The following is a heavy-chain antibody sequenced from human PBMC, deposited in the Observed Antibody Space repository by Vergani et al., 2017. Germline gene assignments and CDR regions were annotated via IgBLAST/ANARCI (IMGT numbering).Heavy chain of an antibody. Sequence: EVQLLESGGGLVQPGGSLRLSCAASGFTFSSYWMSWVRQAPGKGLEWVANIKQDGSEKYYVDSVKGRFTISRDNAKNSLYLQMNSLRAEDTAVYYCAGDYYDSSGYYYLYWGQGTLVTVSS. D-gene: IGHD3-22*01. J-gene: IGHJ4*02. V-gene: IGHV3-7*01. CDR1: GFTFSSYW. CDR3: AGDYYDSSGYYYLY. CDR2: IKQDGSEK.